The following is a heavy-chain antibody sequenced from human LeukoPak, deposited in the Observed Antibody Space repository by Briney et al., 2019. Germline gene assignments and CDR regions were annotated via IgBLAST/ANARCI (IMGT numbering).Heavy chain of an antibody. Sequence: PSETLSLTSTVSGGSISSCYWSWIRQPPGKGRGWFGYIYYSGSTNYTPSLKSRVTISVDTSKNPSSLKLSSVTAADTAVYYCARGDSGATYYYYYYYMGVWGKGTTVTISS. J-gene: IGHJ6*03. V-gene: IGHV4-59*01. CDR1: GGSISSCY. CDR3: ARGDSGATYYYYYYYMGV. CDR2: IYYSGST. D-gene: IGHD5-12*01.